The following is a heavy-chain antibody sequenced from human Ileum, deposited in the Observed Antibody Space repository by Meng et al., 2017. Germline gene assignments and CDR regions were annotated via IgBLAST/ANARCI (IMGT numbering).Heavy chain of an antibody. CDR3: AKLEYCSRSRCYPEDDWFDP. D-gene: IGHD2-2*01. Sequence: ASVKVSCKASGYTLSSSGITWVRQAPGQGLEWMGWISAYNDDRNYAQKHQSRVTITTDTSTSTAYMELNNLGSDNTAIYCCAKLEYCSRSRCYPEDDWFDPWGQGTLVTVSS. J-gene: IGHJ5*02. V-gene: IGHV1-18*01. CDR1: GYTLSSSG. CDR2: ISAYNDDR.